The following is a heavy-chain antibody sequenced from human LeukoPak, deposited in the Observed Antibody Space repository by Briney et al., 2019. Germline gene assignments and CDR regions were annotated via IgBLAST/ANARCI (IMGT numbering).Heavy chain of an antibody. D-gene: IGHD6-13*01. V-gene: IGHV4-4*02. CDR3: ASLIAAAGYYFDY. J-gene: IGHJ4*02. CDR2: IYHSGST. Sequence: SETLFLTCAVSGGSISSSNWWSWVRQPPGKGLEWIGEIYHSGSTNYNPSLKSRVTISVDKSKNQFSLKLSSVTAADTAVYYCASLIAAAGYYFDYWGQGTLVTVSS. CDR1: GGSISSSNW.